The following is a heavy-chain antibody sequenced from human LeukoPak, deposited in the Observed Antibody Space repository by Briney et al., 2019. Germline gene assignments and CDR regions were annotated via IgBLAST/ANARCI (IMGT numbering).Heavy chain of an antibody. Sequence: GASVKVSCKVSGYTLTEVVIHWVRQAPEKGLEWMGRFDPEDGETIYAQKFQGRVTMTEDTSTDTAYMELSSLRSEDTAVYYCATGPCDRSGYYYYYFDYWGQGTLVTVSS. CDR1: GYTLTEVV. V-gene: IGHV1-24*01. J-gene: IGHJ4*02. D-gene: IGHD3-22*01. CDR3: ATGPCDRSGYYYYYFDY. CDR2: FDPEDGET.